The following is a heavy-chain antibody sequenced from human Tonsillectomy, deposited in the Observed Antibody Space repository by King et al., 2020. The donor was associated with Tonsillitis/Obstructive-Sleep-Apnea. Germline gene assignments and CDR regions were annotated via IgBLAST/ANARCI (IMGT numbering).Heavy chain of an antibody. J-gene: IGHJ4*02. CDR3: AKRGSVAGNIRSGGFDY. D-gene: IGHD6-19*01. Sequence: VQLVESGGGVVQPGRSLRLSCAASGFTFSSYGMHWVRQAPGKGLEWVAVISYDGSNKYYADSVKGRFTISRENSKNTLYLQMNSLRAEDTAVYYCAKRGSVAGNIRSGGFDYWGQGTLVTVSS. CDR1: GFTFSSYG. V-gene: IGHV3-30*18. CDR2: ISYDGSNK.